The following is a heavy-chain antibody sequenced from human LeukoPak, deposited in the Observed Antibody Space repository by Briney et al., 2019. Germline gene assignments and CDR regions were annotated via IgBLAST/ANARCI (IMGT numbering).Heavy chain of an antibody. J-gene: IGHJ4*02. CDR3: ARGGYSDF. CDR2: ISGDKGPT. CDR1: GYPFANFA. D-gene: IGHD2-15*01. Sequence: ASVKVSCKASGYPFANFAISWVRQARGQGLEWVGWISGDKGPTYHAQKLQDRVTLTTDTSTSTAYMELTNLRSDDTAVYYCARGGYSDFWGQGTLVTVSS. V-gene: IGHV1-18*04.